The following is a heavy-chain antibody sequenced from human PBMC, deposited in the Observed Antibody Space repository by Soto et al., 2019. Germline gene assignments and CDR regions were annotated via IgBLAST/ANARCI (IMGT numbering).Heavy chain of an antibody. D-gene: IGHD4-17*01. CDR3: ARDNGESDY. V-gene: IGHV1-69*08. J-gene: IGHJ4*02. CDR2: IIPILGIA. CDR1: GGTFSSYT. Sequence: QVQLVQSGAEVKKPGSSVKVSCKASGGTFSSYTISGVRQAPGQGLEGMGRIIPILGIANCAQKFQGRVTITADNSTSTAYMELRSLRSEDTAVYYCARDNGESDYWGQGTLVTVSS.